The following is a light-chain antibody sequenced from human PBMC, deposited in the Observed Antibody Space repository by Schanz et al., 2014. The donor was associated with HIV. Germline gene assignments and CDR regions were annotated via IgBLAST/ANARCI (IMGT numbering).Light chain of an antibody. CDR1: SSNIGTNV. V-gene: IGLV1-47*02. CDR3: AAWDDSLSGV. J-gene: IGLJ3*02. CDR2: NND. Sequence: QSVLTQPPSASGAPGQTVTISCSGGSSNIGTNVVNWYQQLPGTAPKLLIYNNDQRPSGIPDRFSGSKSGTSASLTISGLRPEDEADYYCAAWDDSLSGVFGGGTKLTVL.